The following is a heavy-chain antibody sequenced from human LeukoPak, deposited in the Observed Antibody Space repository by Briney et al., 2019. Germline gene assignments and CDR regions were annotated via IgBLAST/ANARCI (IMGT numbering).Heavy chain of an antibody. CDR3: ARMLGEN. D-gene: IGHD3-10*02. CDR2: IYYGGRA. J-gene: IGHJ4*02. CDR1: GGSISSGGYY. V-gene: IGHV4-31*03. Sequence: PSQTLSLTCTVSGGSISSGGYYWSWIRQHPGKGLEWIGYIYYGGRALYSPSLQSRVTMTIDSSKNQFSLKLSSVSAADTAVYYCARMLGENWGQGTLVTVSS.